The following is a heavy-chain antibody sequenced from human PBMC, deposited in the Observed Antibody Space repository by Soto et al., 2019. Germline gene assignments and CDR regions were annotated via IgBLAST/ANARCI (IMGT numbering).Heavy chain of an antibody. CDR1: GVSIISYR. CDR3: GRESGETSDYEVS. Sequence: PAGTXSLTCAVSGVSIISYRLIWIRQPAGKGLEWIGRLNNYGNTHYNTSLKSRVTLSVHKYRNQLFMTLRSVTAAESAVYQCGRESGETSDYEVSWGEGT. J-gene: IGHJ5*02. CDR2: LNNYGNT. D-gene: IGHD4-17*01. V-gene: IGHV4-4*07.